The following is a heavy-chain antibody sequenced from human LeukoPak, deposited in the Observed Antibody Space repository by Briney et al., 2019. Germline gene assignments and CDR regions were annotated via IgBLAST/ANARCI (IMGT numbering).Heavy chain of an antibody. J-gene: IGHJ5*02. Sequence: PSETLSLTCTVSGGSISSSSYYWGWIRQPPGKGLEWIGSIYYSGSTYYNPSLKSRVTISVDTSKNQFSLKLSSVTAADTAVYYCARDVECSGGSCYGRVLDPWGQGTLVTVSS. D-gene: IGHD2-15*01. CDR2: IYYSGST. V-gene: IGHV4-39*07. CDR3: ARDVECSGGSCYGRVLDP. CDR1: GGSISSSSYY.